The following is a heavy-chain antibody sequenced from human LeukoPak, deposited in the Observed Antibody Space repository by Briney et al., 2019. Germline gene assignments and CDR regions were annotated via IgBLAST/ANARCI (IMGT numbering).Heavy chain of an antibody. CDR2: INPNSGGT. D-gene: IGHD6-13*01. CDR1: GYTFTGYY. J-gene: IGHJ4*02. V-gene: IGHV1-2*06. CDR3: ARISQQLVPPYFDY. Sequence: GASVKVSCKASGYTFTGYYMHWVRQAPGQGLEWMGRINPNSGGTNYAQKFQGRVTKTRDTSISTAYMELSRLRSDDTAVYYCARISQQLVPPYFDYWGQGTLVTVSS.